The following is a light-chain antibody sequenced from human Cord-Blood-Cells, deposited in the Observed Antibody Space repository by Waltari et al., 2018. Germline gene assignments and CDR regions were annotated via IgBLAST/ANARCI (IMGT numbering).Light chain of an antibody. CDR1: QSVSSN. CDR2: GAS. J-gene: IGKJ1*01. Sequence: EIVMTQSPATLSVSPGERPTLPCRASQSVSSNLAWYQQKPGKAPRLLIYGASTRATGIPARFSGSGSGTEFTLTISSLQSEDFAVYYCQQYNNWWTFGQGTKVEIK. V-gene: IGKV3-15*01. CDR3: QQYNNWWT.